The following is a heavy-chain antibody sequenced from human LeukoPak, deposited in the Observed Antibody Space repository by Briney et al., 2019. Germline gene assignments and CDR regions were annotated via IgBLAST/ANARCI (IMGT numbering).Heavy chain of an antibody. Sequence: ASLSVSCTASGYTFTVFYMHWVRHAPGQGLEWMGWINPDSGGPTSTQTFQGRATMNWDRSSSTAYMDLSRLPPHDTPGISCAKDYYGSGSYVDEWGQGTLVTVSS. D-gene: IGHD3-10*01. CDR3: AKDYYGSGSYVDE. V-gene: IGHV1-2*02. CDR1: GYTFTVFY. J-gene: IGHJ4*02. CDR2: INPDSGGP.